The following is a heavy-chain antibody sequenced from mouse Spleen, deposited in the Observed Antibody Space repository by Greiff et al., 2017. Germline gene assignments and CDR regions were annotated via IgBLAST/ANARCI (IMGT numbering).Heavy chain of an antibody. CDR1: GFSLTSYG. CDR3: ARNFPLTGPWFAD. CDR2: IWSGGST. V-gene: IGHV2-2*02. D-gene: IGHD4-1*01. Sequence: VQLKESGPGLVQPSQSLSITCTVSGFSLTSYGVHWVRQSPGKGLEWLGVIWSGGSTDYNAAFISRLSISKDNSKSQVFFKMNSLQANDTAIYYCARNFPLTGPWFADWGQGTLVTVSA. J-gene: IGHJ3*01.